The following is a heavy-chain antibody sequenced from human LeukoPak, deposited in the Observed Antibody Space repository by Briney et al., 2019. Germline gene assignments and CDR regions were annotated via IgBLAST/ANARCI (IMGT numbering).Heavy chain of an antibody. CDR3: ARDRINLTYCGGDCYSAFDI. CDR1: GFSFSDYW. V-gene: IGHV3-7*01. J-gene: IGHJ3*02. Sequence: SGGSLRLSCEASGFSFSDYWMTWVRQAPGKGLEWVANINQGGSEKYYVDSVKGRFTISRDNAKNSLFLQMNSLRAEDTAVYYCARDRINLTYCGGDCYSAFDIWGQGTMVTVSS. CDR2: INQGGSEK. D-gene: IGHD2-21*02.